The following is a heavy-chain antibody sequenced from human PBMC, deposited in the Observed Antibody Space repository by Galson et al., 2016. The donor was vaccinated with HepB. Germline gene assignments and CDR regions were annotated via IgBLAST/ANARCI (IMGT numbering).Heavy chain of an antibody. Sequence: SETLSLTCAVSGGSITSSNWWSWVRQPPGKGLEWIGEISHSETTNYNPSLKSRVTILLDKSKNQLSLKLNSVTAADAAVYYCARSMTMMGDYWGQGTLVTVSS. V-gene: IGHV4-4*02. CDR1: GGSITSSNW. CDR2: ISHSETT. D-gene: IGHD3-22*01. J-gene: IGHJ4*02. CDR3: ARSMTMMGDY.